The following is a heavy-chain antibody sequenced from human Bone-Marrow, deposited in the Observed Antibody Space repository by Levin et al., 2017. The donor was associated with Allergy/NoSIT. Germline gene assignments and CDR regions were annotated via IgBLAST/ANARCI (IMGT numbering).Heavy chain of an antibody. CDR2: ISYDGKTE. CDR3: ARGWEMFHLFQVFFDN. D-gene: IGHD1-26*01. CDR1: GFIFSHYA. V-gene: IGHV3-30*09. Sequence: PGGSLRLSCAASGFIFSHYAIHWVRQAPGKGLEWVAAISYDGKTEYYLDSVKGRFAISRDNSKNTLSLLMNSLSTEDTAIYYCARGWEMFHLFQVFFDNWGQGTLVTVSS. J-gene: IGHJ4*02.